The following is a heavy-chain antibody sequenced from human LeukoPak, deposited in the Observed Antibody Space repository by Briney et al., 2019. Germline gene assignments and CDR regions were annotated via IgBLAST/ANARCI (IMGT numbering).Heavy chain of an antibody. CDR2: IYPGDSDT. D-gene: IGHD6-13*01. V-gene: IGHV5-51*01. J-gene: IGHJ4*02. CDR1: GYSFTSYW. Sequence: GESLKISCKGSGYSFTSYWIGWVRQMPGKGLEWMGIIYPGDSDTRYSPSFQGQVTISADKSISTAYLQWSSLKASDTAMYYCARRGIAAAGRPYYFDYWGQGTLVTVYS. CDR3: ARRGIAAAGRPYYFDY.